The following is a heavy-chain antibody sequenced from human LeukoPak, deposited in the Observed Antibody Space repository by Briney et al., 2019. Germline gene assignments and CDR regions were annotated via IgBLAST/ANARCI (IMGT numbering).Heavy chain of an antibody. CDR2: ISSSGSTI. CDR3: ARGGRYCSGGSCYVDY. V-gene: IGHV3-48*03. CDR1: GFTFSSYG. Sequence: GGSLRLSCAASGFTFSSYGMNWVRQAPGKGLEWVSYISSSGSTIYYADSVKGRFTISRDNAKNSLYLQMNSLRAGDTAVYYCARGGRYCSGGSCYVDYWGQGTLVTVSS. J-gene: IGHJ4*02. D-gene: IGHD2-15*01.